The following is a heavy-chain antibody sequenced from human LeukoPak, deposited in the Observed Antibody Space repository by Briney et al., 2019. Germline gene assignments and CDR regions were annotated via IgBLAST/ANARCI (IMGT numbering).Heavy chain of an antibody. D-gene: IGHD6-6*01. V-gene: IGHV4-4*09. CDR1: GGSISSYY. CDR2: IYTSGST. Sequence: SETLSLTCTVSGGSISSYYWSWIRQPPGKGLEWIGYIYTSGSTNYNPSLKSRVTISVDTSKNQFSLKLSSVTAADTAVYYCAGASSIAARPGGGRFYYYYYYMDVWGKGTTVTVSS. CDR3: AGASSIAARPGGGRFYYYYYYMDV. J-gene: IGHJ6*03.